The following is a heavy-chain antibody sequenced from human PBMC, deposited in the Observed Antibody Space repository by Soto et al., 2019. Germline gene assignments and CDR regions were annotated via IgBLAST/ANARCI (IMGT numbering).Heavy chain of an antibody. V-gene: IGHV3-7*03. Sequence: EVQLVESGGGLVQPGGSLRLSCAATGFTFSSYWMIWVRQAPGKGLEWVANINQDGSEKYYVDSVKGRSTISRDNAKNSLYLQMNSLRAEDTAVYYCVRAERLGGYWGQGTLVTVSS. J-gene: IGHJ4*02. CDR1: GFTFSSYW. CDR3: VRAERLGGY. CDR2: INQDGSEK. D-gene: IGHD3-16*01.